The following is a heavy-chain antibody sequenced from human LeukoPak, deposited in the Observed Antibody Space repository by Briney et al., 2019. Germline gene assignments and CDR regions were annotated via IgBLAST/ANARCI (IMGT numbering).Heavy chain of an antibody. CDR2: ISYDGSNK. J-gene: IGHJ4*02. D-gene: IGHD2-2*01. CDR3: ARALEEYCSSTSCYPLDY. Sequence: GGSLRLSCAASGFTFSSYGMHWVRQAPGKGLEWVAVISYDGSNKYYADSVKGRFTISRDNSKNTLYLQMNSLRAEDTAVYYCARALEEYCSSTSCYPLDYWGQGTLVTVSS. V-gene: IGHV3-30*03. CDR1: GFTFSSYG.